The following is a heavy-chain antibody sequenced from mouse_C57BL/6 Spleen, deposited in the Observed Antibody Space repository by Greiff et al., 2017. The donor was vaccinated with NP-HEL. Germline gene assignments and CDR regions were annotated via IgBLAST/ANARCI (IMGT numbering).Heavy chain of an antibody. D-gene: IGHD2-4*01. V-gene: IGHV1-54*01. Sequence: VQLQQSGAELVRPGTSVKVSCKASGYAFTNYLIEWVKQRPGQGLEWIGDIYPGSGSTNYNEKFKSKATLTVDTSSSTAYMQLSSLTSEDSAVYYCARDYYDYDAYAMDYWGQGTSVTVSS. CDR2: IYPGSGST. J-gene: IGHJ4*01. CDR1: GYAFTNYL. CDR3: ARDYYDYDAYAMDY.